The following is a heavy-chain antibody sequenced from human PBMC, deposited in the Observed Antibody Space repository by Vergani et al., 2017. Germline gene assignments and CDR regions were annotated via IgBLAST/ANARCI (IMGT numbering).Heavy chain of an antibody. V-gene: IGHV4-4*02. CDR3: ARDVTQYTMVRRQCNGRDV. CDR2: IYHSGST. D-gene: IGHD3-10*01. J-gene: IGHJ6*04. CDR1: GGSISSSNW. Sequence: QVQLQESGPGLVKPSGTLSLTCAVSGGSISSSNWWSWVRQPPGKGLEWIGEIYHSGSTNYNPSLKSRVTISLDKSKNQFSLKLSSLTAADTAVYYCARDVTQYTMVRRQCNGRDVWGEGTTVTVAS.